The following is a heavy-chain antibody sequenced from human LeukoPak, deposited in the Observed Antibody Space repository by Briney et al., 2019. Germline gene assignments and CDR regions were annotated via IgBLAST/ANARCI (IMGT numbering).Heavy chain of an antibody. J-gene: IGHJ4*02. CDR3: ARAVGATSIDY. CDR1: GSSISRDYY. D-gene: IGHD2-15*01. V-gene: IGHV4-38-2*02. Sequence: SETLSLTCSVSGSSISRDYYWGWVRQPPGKGLEWIGSIKHRGRSYYNPSLKSRVTISVDTSKNQFSLQLSSVTAAGTAVYYCARAVGATSIDYWGQEILVTVSS. CDR2: IKHRGRS.